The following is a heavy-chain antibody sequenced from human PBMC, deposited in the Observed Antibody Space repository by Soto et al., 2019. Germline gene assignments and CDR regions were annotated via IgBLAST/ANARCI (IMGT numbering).Heavy chain of an antibody. Sequence: QLQLQESGPGLVKPSETLSLTCTVSGGSISSYYWSWSRHPAGPGLEWIGRIYTSGSTNYNPPLKNRATMSVDTSKNQFSLKQSSVTAADTAVYYFASWLGSSWVFDPLGQGTLVTVSS. D-gene: IGHD6-13*01. V-gene: IGHV4-4*07. CDR3: ASWLGSSWVFDP. J-gene: IGHJ5*02. CDR2: IYTSGST. CDR1: GGSISSYY.